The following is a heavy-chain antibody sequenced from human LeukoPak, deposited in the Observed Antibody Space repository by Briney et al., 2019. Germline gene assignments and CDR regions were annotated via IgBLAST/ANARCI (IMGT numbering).Heavy chain of an antibody. J-gene: IGHJ4*02. Sequence: SETLSPTCTVSGGSISSYYWSWIRQPPGKGLEWIGYIYYSGSTSYNPSLKSRVTMSVDTSKNQFSLKLSSVTAADTAVYYCATYGSGNYYSSYYFDYWGQGTLVTVSS. CDR1: GGSISSYY. CDR3: ATYGSGNYYSSYYFDY. V-gene: IGHV4-59*12. CDR2: IYYSGST. D-gene: IGHD3-10*01.